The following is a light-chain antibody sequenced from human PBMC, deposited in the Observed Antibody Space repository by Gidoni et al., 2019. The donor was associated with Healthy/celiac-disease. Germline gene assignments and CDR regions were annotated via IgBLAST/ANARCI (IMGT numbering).Light chain of an antibody. CDR1: QSISSY. V-gene: IGKV1-39*01. Sequence: DIQMTQSPSSLSASVGERVTITCRASQSISSYLNWYQQKQGKAPKLLIYAASILQSVVPSMFSGSVSGTDFTLTISSLQPEDFATYYCQQSYSTLRTFGQGTKVEIK. CDR2: AAS. J-gene: IGKJ1*01. CDR3: QQSYSTLRT.